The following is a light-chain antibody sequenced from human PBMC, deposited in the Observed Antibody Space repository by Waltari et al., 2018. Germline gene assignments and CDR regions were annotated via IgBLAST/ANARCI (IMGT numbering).Light chain of an antibody. J-gene: IGLJ2*01. Sequence: QSVLTQPPSVSAAPGQKVTISCSGSRPNIGTYYVSWYHQFPGAAPKLLIYDNNKRPSGIPDRFSASKSGTSATLAITGLQIGDEADYYCATWDNSLRNVVFGGGTKLTVL. CDR1: RPNIGTYY. CDR3: ATWDNSLRNVV. V-gene: IGLV1-51*01. CDR2: DNN.